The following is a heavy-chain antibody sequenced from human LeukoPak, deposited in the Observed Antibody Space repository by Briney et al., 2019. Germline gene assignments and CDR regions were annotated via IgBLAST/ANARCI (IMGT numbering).Heavy chain of an antibody. J-gene: IGHJ3*02. V-gene: IGHV3-13*01. Sequence: GGSLRLSCAASGFTFSGYDMHWVRQATGKGLEWVSAIGTAGDTYYPGSVKGRFTISRENAKNSLYLQMNSLRAGDTAVYYCARALFRNDAFDIWGQGTMVTVSS. D-gene: IGHD1-14*01. CDR1: GFTFSGYD. CDR3: ARALFRNDAFDI. CDR2: IGTAGDT.